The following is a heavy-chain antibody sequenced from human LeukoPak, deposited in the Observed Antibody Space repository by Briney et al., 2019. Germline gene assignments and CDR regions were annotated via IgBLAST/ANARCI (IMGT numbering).Heavy chain of an antibody. CDR1: GFTFSGSA. J-gene: IGHJ3*02. CDR3: TICWYDILTESDAFDI. CDR2: IRSKANSYAT. D-gene: IGHD3-9*01. Sequence: PGGSLRLSCAASGFTFSGSAMHWVRQASGKGLEWVGRIRSKANSYATAYAASVKGRFTISRDDSKNTAYLQMNSLKTEDTAVYYCTICWYDILTESDAFDIWGQGTMVTVSS. V-gene: IGHV3-73*01.